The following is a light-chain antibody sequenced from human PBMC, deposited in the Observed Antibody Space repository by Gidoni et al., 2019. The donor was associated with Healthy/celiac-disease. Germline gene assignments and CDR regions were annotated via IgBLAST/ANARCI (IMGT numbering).Light chain of an antibody. J-gene: IGKJ4*01. CDR3: QQYNSYSPALT. Sequence: IQMTQSPSTLSASVGDRVTITCRASQSISSWLAWYQQKPGTAPKLLIYDASSLESGVPSRFSGSGSETEFTLTISSRQPADFATYYCQQYNSYSPALTFGGGTKVEIK. CDR1: QSISSW. V-gene: IGKV1-5*01. CDR2: DAS.